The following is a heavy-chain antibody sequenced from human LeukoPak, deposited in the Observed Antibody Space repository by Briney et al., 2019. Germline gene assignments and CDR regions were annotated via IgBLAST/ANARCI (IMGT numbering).Heavy chain of an antibody. J-gene: IGHJ4*02. V-gene: IGHV3-23*01. CDR2: ISGSGDST. Sequence: GGSLRLSCAASGFTFSNYAMSWVRQAPGKRLEWVSAISGSGDSTYYADSVKGRFTISRDNSKNTLYLQMNSLRAEDTAVYYCARDQDAGFDYWGQGTLVTVSS. CDR3: ARDQDAGFDY. CDR1: GFTFSNYA.